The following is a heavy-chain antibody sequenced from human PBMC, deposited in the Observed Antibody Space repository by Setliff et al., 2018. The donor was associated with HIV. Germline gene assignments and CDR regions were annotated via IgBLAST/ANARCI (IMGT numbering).Heavy chain of an antibody. J-gene: IGHJ6*03. CDR3: ARGSGWNWVYYHMDV. CDR2: IIPIFGTA. V-gene: IGHV1-69*05. D-gene: IGHD6-19*01. CDR1: GGTFSNYP. Sequence: GASVKVSCKASGGTFSNYPINWVRRAPGQGLEWMGGIIPIFGTANYAQKFQGRVTITTDESTSTAYMELSSLGSEDTAVYYCARGSGWNWVYYHMDVWGKGTKVTVSS.